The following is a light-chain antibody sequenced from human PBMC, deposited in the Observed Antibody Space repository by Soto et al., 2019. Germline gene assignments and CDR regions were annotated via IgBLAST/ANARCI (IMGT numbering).Light chain of an antibody. CDR3: SSYTSSSTLE. CDR2: EVS. Sequence: QSALTQPASVSGSPGQSITISCTGTSSDVGGYNYVSWYQQHPGKAPKLMIYEVSNRPSGVSNRFSGSKSGNTASLTISGLQAEDEADYYCSSYTSSSTLEFGGGTKL. V-gene: IGLV2-14*01. CDR1: SSDVGGYNY. J-gene: IGLJ3*02.